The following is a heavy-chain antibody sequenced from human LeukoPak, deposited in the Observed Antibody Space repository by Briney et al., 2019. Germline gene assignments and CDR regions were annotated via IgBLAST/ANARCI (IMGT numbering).Heavy chain of an antibody. J-gene: IGHJ4*02. CDR2: ISGNSFHI. Sequence: GGSLRLSCAASGFSFSDYSMTWVRQAPGKALEWVSSISGNSFHIFYADSVKGRFTISRDNAYKSLYLQLNSLRAEDTAVYYCARDFLNNDYWGQGTLVTVSS. V-gene: IGHV3-21*01. CDR3: ARDFLNNDY. CDR1: GFSFSDYS.